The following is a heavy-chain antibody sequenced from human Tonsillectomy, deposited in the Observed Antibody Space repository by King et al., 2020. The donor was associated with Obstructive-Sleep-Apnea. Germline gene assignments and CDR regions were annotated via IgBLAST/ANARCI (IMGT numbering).Heavy chain of an antibody. CDR3: ARPRPIGQGSYYFYGLDV. J-gene: IGHJ6*02. Sequence: QLVPSGSELKKPGASVKVSCKASGYSFTNFAMNWVRQAPGQGLEWMGWINTNTGNPTYGQGFTGRFVFSLDTSVSTAYVQISSLKAEDTAVYYCARPRPIGQGSYYFYGLDVWGQGTTVTVSS. CDR2: INTNTGNP. V-gene: IGHV7-4-1*02. CDR1: GYSFTNFA.